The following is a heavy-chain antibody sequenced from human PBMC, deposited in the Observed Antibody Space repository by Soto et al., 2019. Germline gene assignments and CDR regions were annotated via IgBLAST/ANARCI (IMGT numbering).Heavy chain of an antibody. CDR2: INVINGNA. D-gene: IGHD1-26*01. Sequence: SVKVSCKASGYTFTSYDMHWVRQAPGQRLEWMGRINVINGNAYYSQRFRGRVTMTADTVTSTVYLDLRSLKSDDTAVYYCARERSDLPPDHWGQGTQVTVSS. J-gene: IGHJ4*02. V-gene: IGHV1-3*01. CDR1: GYTFTSYD. CDR3: ARERSDLPPDH.